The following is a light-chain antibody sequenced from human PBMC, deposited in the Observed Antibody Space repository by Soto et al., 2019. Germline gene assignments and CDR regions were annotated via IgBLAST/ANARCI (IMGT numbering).Light chain of an antibody. Sequence: QSALTQPPSASGSPGQSVTISCTGTSSDVGGYNYVSWYQQHPGKAPKLMIYEVSKRPSGVPERFSGSKSGNTASLTVSGLQGEDEADYYCSSYAGSNNLGVVFGGGTKLTVL. CDR2: EVS. J-gene: IGLJ2*01. CDR3: SSYAGSNNLGVV. V-gene: IGLV2-8*01. CDR1: SSDVGGYNY.